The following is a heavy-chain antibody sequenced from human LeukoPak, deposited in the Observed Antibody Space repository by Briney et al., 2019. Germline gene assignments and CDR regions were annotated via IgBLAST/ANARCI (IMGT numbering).Heavy chain of an antibody. CDR2: IHLDGRTT. CDR3: ARGGSPSDY. D-gene: IGHD3-16*01. V-gene: IGHV3-74*01. J-gene: IGHJ4*02. CDR1: GFTFSSYW. Sequence: PGGPLRLSCAASGFTFSSYWMHWVRQRPGKGLVWVSRIHLDGRTTNYADSVKGRFTISRDNAKNTLSLEMNSLGPEDTAVYYCARGGSPSDYWGQGTLVSVSS.